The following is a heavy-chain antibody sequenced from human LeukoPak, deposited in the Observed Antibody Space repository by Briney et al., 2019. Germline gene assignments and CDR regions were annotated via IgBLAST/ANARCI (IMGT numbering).Heavy chain of an antibody. D-gene: IGHD6-6*01. J-gene: IGHJ4*02. CDR1: GGSISSSSYY. CDR3: ATLEYISSCFDY. V-gene: IGHV4-39*01. Sequence: SETLSLTCTVSGGSISSSSYYWGWIRQPPGKGLEWIGSIYYSGSTYYNPSLKSRVTISVDTSKNQFSLKLSSVTAADTAVYYCATLEYISSCFDYWGQGTLVTVSS. CDR2: IYYSGST.